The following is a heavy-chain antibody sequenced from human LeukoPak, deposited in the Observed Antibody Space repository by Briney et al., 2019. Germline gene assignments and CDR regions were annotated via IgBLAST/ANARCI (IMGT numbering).Heavy chain of an antibody. CDR1: GFTFSTSW. CDR3: AKDLLGVTTFYYYGMDV. D-gene: IGHD4-17*01. J-gene: IGHJ6*02. V-gene: IGHV3-74*01. CDR2: INIDGSIT. Sequence: GSLRLTCAASGFTFSTSWMYWVRQAPGKGLMYVSRINIDGSITTYADSVKGRFTISRDNSKNTLYLQMNSLRAEDTAVYYCAKDLLGVTTFYYYGMDVWGQGTTVTVSS.